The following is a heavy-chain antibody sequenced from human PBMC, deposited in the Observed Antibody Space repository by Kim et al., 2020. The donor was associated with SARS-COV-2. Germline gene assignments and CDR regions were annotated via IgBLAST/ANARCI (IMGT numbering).Heavy chain of an antibody. Sequence: GGSLRLSCAASGFTFSSYWMHWVRQAPGKGLVWVSRINSDGSSTSYADSVKGRFTISRDNAKNTLYLQMNSLRAEDTAVYYCARDHSVFYGSGSYSNDLDYWGQGTLVTVSS. J-gene: IGHJ4*02. D-gene: IGHD3-10*01. V-gene: IGHV3-74*01. CDR3: ARDHSVFYGSGSYSNDLDY. CDR2: INSDGSST. CDR1: GFTFSSYW.